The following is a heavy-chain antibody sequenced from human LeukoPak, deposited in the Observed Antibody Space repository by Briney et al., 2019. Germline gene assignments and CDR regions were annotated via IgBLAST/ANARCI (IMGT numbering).Heavy chain of an antibody. D-gene: IGHD1-20*01. CDR2: INSDGRDT. CDR1: GFTFSSYW. J-gene: IGHJ4*02. CDR3: ATFGYNWNLGY. Sequence: PGGSLRLSCAASGFTFSSYWMHWVRQAPGKGLVWVSRINSDGRDTTYVDSVKGRFTISRDNAKNTVYLQMNSLRAEDTAVYYCATFGYNWNLGYWGQGTLVTVSS. V-gene: IGHV3-74*03.